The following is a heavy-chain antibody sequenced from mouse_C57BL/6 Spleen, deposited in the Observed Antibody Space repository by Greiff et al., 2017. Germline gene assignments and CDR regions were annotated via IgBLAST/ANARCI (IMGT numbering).Heavy chain of an antibody. CDR1: GYTFTSYW. Sequence: QVQLKQPGAELVRPGTSVKLSCKASGYTFTSYWMHWVKQRPGQGLEWIGVIDPSDSYTNYNQKFKGKATLTVDTSSSTAYMQLSSLTSEDSAVYYCASGTGTAAMDYWGQGTSVTVSS. V-gene: IGHV1-59*01. J-gene: IGHJ4*01. CDR3: ASGTGTAAMDY. CDR2: IDPSDSYT. D-gene: IGHD4-1*01.